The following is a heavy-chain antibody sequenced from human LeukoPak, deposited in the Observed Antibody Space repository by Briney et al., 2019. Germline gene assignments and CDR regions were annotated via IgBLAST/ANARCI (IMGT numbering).Heavy chain of an antibody. V-gene: IGHV3-23*01. CDR2: ISGSGGST. CDR1: GFTFSSYA. J-gene: IGHJ4*02. D-gene: IGHD1-7*01. CDR3: AKSVLELLEVFDY. Sequence: QAGGSLRLSCAASGFTFSSYAMSWVRQAPGKGLEWVSAISGSGGSTYYADSVKGRFTISRDNSKNTLYLQMNSLRAEDTAVYYCAKSVLELLEVFDYWGQGTLVTVSS.